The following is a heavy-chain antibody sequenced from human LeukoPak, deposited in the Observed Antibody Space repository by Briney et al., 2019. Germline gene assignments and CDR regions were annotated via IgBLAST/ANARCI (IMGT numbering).Heavy chain of an antibody. J-gene: IGHJ4*02. Sequence: PSETLSLTCTVSGGSVSSGSYYWSWIRQPPGQGLEWIGYIYSTGNTNYNPSLRSRITISIDTSKNQFSLELGSVTAADTAVYYCARVYSGTYCDSWGQGTLVTVSS. CDR3: ARVYSGTYCDS. CDR2: IYSTGNT. V-gene: IGHV4-61*01. CDR1: GGSVSSGSYY. D-gene: IGHD1-26*01.